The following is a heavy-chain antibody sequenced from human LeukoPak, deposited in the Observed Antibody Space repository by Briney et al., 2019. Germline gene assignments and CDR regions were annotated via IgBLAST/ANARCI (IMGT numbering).Heavy chain of an antibody. CDR3: ARDPYRTLFDY. D-gene: IGHD1-26*01. CDR2: INPNSGGT. CDR1: GYTFTGYY. Sequence: GASVKVSCKASGYTFTGYYIHWVRQAPGQGLGWMGWINPNSGGTNSAQKFQGRVTMTRDTSISTAYMELSWLRSDDTAVYYCARDPYRTLFDYWGQGTLVTVSS. V-gene: IGHV1-2*02. J-gene: IGHJ4*02.